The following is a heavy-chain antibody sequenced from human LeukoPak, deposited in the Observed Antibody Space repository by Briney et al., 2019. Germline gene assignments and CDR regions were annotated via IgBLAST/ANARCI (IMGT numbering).Heavy chain of an antibody. CDR3: ARALFRGSYRDFDY. CDR2: IYNSEST. V-gene: IGHV4-59*01. CDR1: GGSISSYY. J-gene: IGHJ4*02. D-gene: IGHD1-26*01. Sequence: SETLSLTCTVSGGSISSYYWTWIRQPPGKGLEWIGYIYNSESTNYNPSLKSRVTISVDTSKNQFSLRLSSVTAADTAVYYCARALFRGSYRDFDYWGQGTLVTVSS.